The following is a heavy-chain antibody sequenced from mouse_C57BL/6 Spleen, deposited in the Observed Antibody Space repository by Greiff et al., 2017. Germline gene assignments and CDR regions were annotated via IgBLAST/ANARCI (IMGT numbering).Heavy chain of an antibody. CDR3: ARRTVVGGYFDD. V-gene: IGHV1-80*01. CDR1: GYAFSNYW. Sequence: QVQLQQSGAELVKPGASVKISCKASGYAFSNYWMNWVKQRPGKGLEWIGQIYPGDGDTNYNGKFKGKATVTADKSSSTAYMQLRSLTSEDSAVYFCARRTVVGGYFDDWGTGTTVTVSS. J-gene: IGHJ1*03. D-gene: IGHD1-1*01. CDR2: IYPGDGDT.